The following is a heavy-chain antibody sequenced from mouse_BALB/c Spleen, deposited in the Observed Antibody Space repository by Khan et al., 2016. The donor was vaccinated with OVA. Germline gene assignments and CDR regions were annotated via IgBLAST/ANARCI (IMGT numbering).Heavy chain of an antibody. CDR1: GFTFSSYT. CDR3: ARLYYGSRYWYFDV. J-gene: IGHJ1*01. CDR2: ISNGGGST. Sequence: EVKLMESGGGLVQPGGSLKLSCAASGFTFSSYTMSWVRQTPEKRLEWVAYISNGGGSTYYPDTVKGRCTISRDNAKNTLYLQMSSLKSEDTAMYYCARLYYGSRYWYFDVWGAGTTVTVSS. D-gene: IGHD1-1*01. V-gene: IGHV5-12-2*01.